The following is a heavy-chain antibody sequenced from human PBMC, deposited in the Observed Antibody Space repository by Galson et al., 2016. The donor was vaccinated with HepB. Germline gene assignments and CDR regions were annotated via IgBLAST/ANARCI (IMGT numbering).Heavy chain of an antibody. CDR2: IRSKADSLAT. CDR1: GFTFSGSA. V-gene: IGHV3-73*01. D-gene: IGHD2-15*01. J-gene: IGHJ3*02. Sequence: SLRLSCAASGFTFSGSAMHWVRQASGKGLEWVGRIRSKADSLATAYAASVKGRFTISRDDSKNTAYLQMNSLKTEDTAVYYSTSGGGRLAAFDIWGQGTMVTVSS. CDR3: TSGGGRLAAFDI.